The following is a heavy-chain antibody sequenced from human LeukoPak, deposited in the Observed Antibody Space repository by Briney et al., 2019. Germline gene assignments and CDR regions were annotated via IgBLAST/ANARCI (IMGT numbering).Heavy chain of an antibody. D-gene: IGHD6-13*01. J-gene: IGHJ5*02. CDR2: IYYSGST. V-gene: IGHV4-59*01. CDR1: GGSINSCY. Sequence: SETLSLTCSVSGGSINSCYWSWIRQPPGKGLERIGYIYYSGSTNYNPSLKSRVTISVDTSKNQFSLKLSSVTAADTAVYYCARDQNRYRNSWENWFDPWGQGTLVTVSS. CDR3: ARDQNRYRNSWENWFDP.